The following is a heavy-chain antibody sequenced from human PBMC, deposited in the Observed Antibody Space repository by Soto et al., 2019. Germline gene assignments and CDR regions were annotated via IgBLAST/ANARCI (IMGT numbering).Heavy chain of an antibody. J-gene: IGHJ3*02. CDR3: ARATGGYCSSTSCYRDDAFDI. V-gene: IGHV3-11*01. Sequence: QVQLVESGGGLVKPGGSLRLSCAASGFTFSDYYMSWLRQAPGKGLEWVSYISSSGSTIYYADSVKGRFTISRDNAKNSLYLQMNSLRAEDTAVYYCARATGGYCSSTSCYRDDAFDIWGQGTMVTVSS. D-gene: IGHD2-2*02. CDR2: ISSSGSTI. CDR1: GFTFSDYY.